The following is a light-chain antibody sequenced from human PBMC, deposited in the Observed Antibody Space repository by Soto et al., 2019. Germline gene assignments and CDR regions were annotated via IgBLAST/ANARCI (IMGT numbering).Light chain of an antibody. CDR1: STDVGGYYF. CDR3: CSYAGTYTLV. V-gene: IGLV2-11*01. J-gene: IGLJ2*01. Sequence: QSALTQPRSVSGSPGQSVTISCTGTSTDVGGYYFVSWYQQHPGRAPKLMIYDVTKRPSGVPDRFSGSKSGNTASLTISGLQAEDEADYYCCSYAGTYTLVFGGGTKLTVL. CDR2: DVT.